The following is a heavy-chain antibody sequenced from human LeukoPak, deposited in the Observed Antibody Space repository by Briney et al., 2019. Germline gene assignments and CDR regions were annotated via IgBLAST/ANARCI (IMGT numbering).Heavy chain of an antibody. CDR2: INHSGST. J-gene: IGHJ5*02. V-gene: IGHV4-34*01. CDR3: ARGADPGWFDP. Sequence: SETLSLTCAVYGGSFSGYYWSWIRQPPGKGLERIGEINHSGSTNYNPSLKSRVTISVDTSKNQFSLKLSSVTAADTAVYYCARGADPGWFDPWGQGTLVTVSS. CDR1: GGSFSGYY.